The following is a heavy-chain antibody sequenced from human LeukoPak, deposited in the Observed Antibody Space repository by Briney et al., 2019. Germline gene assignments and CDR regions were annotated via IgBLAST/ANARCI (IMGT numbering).Heavy chain of an antibody. CDR3: TVQVVPSDNWFDP. J-gene: IGHJ5*02. CDR1: GLIFGDYG. V-gene: IGHV3-49*04. Sequence: GGSLRLSCTASGLIFGDYGMTWVRQAPGKGLEWLGFIRSKAYGGTTEYAASVKGRFTISRDDSKSIAYVQMNSLRTEDTAVYYCTVQVVPSDNWFDPWGQGTLVAVS. CDR2: IRSKAYGGTT. D-gene: IGHD2-8*01.